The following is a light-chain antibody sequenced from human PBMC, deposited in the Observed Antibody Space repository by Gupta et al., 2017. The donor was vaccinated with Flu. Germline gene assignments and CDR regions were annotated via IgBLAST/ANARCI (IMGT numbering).Light chain of an antibody. J-gene: IGKJ2*02. Sequence: DIQLTQSPSSLSASIGDRVTLTCRASQNITTYLCWFQQQPGKAPKLLIYVTSNLQSGVPHRFSGGGSGTDFSLTINSLQPEDFATYYCQQSCTSPCTFGQGTQL. CDR2: VTS. CDR1: QNITTY. CDR3: QQSCTSPCT. V-gene: IGKV1-39*01.